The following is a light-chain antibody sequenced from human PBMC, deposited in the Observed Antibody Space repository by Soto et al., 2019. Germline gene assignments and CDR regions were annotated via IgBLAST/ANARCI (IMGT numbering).Light chain of an antibody. J-gene: IGKJ5*01. CDR1: QSVSSNY. CDR3: QQYDSSPIT. CDR2: GAS. Sequence: EFVLTQSPGTLSLSPGERATLSCRASQSVSSNYLAWYQQKPGQAPRLLIYGASTRATGIPARFSGSGSGTDFTLTISRLEPEDFAVYYCQQYDSSPITFGQGTRLEIK. V-gene: IGKV3-20*01.